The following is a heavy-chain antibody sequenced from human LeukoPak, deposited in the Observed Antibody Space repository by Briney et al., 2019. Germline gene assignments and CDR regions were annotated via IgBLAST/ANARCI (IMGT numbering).Heavy chain of an antibody. CDR1: GGSISSGSYY. V-gene: IGHV4-61*02. J-gene: IGHJ4*02. Sequence: PSETLSLTCTVSGGSISSGSYYWSWIRQPAGKGLEWIGRIYTSGSTNYNPSLKSRVTISVDTSKNQFSLKLSSVTAADTAVYYCARAITMIVEDWGQGTLVTASS. CDR3: ARAITMIVED. D-gene: IGHD3-22*01. CDR2: IYTSGST.